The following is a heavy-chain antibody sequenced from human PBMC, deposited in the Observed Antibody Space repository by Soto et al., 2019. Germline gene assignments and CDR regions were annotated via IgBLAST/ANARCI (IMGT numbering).Heavy chain of an antibody. CDR2: TKNKANRYTT. D-gene: IGHD1-26*01. Sequence: LRLSCAASGFPLSYHYMDWVRQAPGKGLEWVGRTKNKANRYTTEYAASVNGRFTISRDDSKNSLYLQMNSLKTEDTAVYYCARWVSGSPDNWGQGTLVTVSS. CDR3: ARWVSGSPDN. J-gene: IGHJ4*02. CDR1: GFPLSYHY. V-gene: IGHV3-72*01.